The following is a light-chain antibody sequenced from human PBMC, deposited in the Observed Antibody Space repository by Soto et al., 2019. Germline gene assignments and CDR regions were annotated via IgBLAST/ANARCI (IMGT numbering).Light chain of an antibody. Sequence: IGMTQSPARLSVSPGERATLSCMSSQSVSSNLAWYQQKPGQAPRLLIFGASIRATGIPARFSGSGSGTEFTLTISSLQSEDFAVYYCQQYNKWPPTTFGQGTRLEI. CDR1: QSVSSN. J-gene: IGKJ5*01. CDR2: GAS. CDR3: QQYNKWPPTT. V-gene: IGKV3-15*01.